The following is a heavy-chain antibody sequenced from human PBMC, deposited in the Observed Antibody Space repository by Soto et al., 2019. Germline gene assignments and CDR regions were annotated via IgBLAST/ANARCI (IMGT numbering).Heavy chain of an antibody. CDR3: AKASYYDFWSAPTNNWFGP. J-gene: IGHJ5*02. CDR1: GFTFSSYA. Sequence: GGSLRLSCAASGFTFSSYAMSWVRQAPGKGLEWVSAISGSGGSTYYADSVKGRFTISRDNSKNTLYLQMNSLRAEDTAVYYCAKASYYDFWSAPTNNWFGPWGQGTLVTVSS. D-gene: IGHD3-3*01. CDR2: ISGSGGST. V-gene: IGHV3-23*01.